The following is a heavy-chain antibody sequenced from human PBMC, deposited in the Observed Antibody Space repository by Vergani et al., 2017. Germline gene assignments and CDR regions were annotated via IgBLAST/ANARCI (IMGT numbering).Heavy chain of an antibody. Sequence: QVQLQESGPGLVKPSQTLSLTCRVSGASINSRYYWSWVRQPAGKGLQWIGRVYFTGSTNYNPSLGSRVSLSIDTSQNQFSLKLHSVSADDTAVYFCARAEFSTNDSGQSYYFDFWGQGIPVTVSA. CDR2: VYFTGST. J-gene: IGHJ4*02. D-gene: IGHD4-17*01. V-gene: IGHV4-4*07. CDR3: ARAEFSTNDSGQSYYFDF. CDR1: GASINSRYY.